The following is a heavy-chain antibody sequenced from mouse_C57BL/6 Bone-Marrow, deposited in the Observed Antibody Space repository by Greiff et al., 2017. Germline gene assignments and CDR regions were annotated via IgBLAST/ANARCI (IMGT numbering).Heavy chain of an antibody. CDR1: GFNIKDDY. V-gene: IGHV14-4*01. Sequence: EFQLQQSGAELVRPGASVKLSCTASGFNIKDDYMHWVKQRPEQGLEWIGWIDPGNGDTEYASKFQGKATITADTSSNTAYLQLSSLTSEDTAVYYCTTRFGYYGRYYAMDYWGQGTSVTVSS. J-gene: IGHJ4*01. CDR3: TTRFGYYGRYYAMDY. D-gene: IGHD1-1*01. CDR2: IDPGNGDT.